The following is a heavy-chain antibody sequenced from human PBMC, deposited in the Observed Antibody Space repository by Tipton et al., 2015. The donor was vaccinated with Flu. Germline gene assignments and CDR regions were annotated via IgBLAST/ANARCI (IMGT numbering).Heavy chain of an antibody. V-gene: IGHV1-2*06. J-gene: IGHJ6*02. CDR1: GYTFTGFY. CDR2: INPNSGDT. D-gene: IGHD2-2*01. CDR3: PVLSMVGVESGGPAETKYGMDV. Sequence: QLVQSGAEVKKPGASVKVSCKSSGYTFTGFYIHWVQQAPGQGLEWIGRINPNSGDTKYSQRFQGRVTMTRDRSIGTTYLELSRLRYDDTAVYYCPVLSMVGVESGGPAETKYGMDVWGQGTTVTVSS.